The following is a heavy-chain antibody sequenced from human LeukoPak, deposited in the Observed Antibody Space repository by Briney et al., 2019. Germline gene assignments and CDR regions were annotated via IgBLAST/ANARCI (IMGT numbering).Heavy chain of an antibody. CDR3: AKDYEGSSSI. D-gene: IGHD1-26*01. J-gene: IGHJ3*02. CDR2: TSATGGTI. Sequence: GGSLRLSCAASGFTFSSYSMKWVRQAPGKGLEWVSYTSATGGTIYYADSVKGRFTISRDNSKNTLYLQMNSLRAEDTAVYYCAKDYEGSSSIWGQGTMVTVSS. V-gene: IGHV3-23*01. CDR1: GFTFSSYS.